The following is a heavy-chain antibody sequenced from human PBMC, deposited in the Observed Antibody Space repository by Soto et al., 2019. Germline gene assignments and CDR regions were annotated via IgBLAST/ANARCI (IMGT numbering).Heavy chain of an antibody. D-gene: IGHD2-15*01. Sequence: EVQLVESGGGLVKPGGSLRLSCISSGFTFRTYTMNWVRQAPGKGLEWVSGIRGFSPYTFYAESVKGRFTISRDNAKNSLYLQMNSLRAEDTALYYCAKSLFGGPDIWGQGTMVTVSS. V-gene: IGHV3-21*04. CDR2: IRGFSPYT. CDR3: AKSLFGGPDI. J-gene: IGHJ3*02. CDR1: GFTFRTYT.